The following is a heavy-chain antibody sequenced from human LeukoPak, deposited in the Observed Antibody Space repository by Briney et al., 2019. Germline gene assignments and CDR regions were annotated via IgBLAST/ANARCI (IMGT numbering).Heavy chain of an antibody. D-gene: IGHD2-15*01. CDR2: IKQDGSEK. CDR1: GFTFSTHS. J-gene: IGHJ4*02. CDR3: ARDGLLDF. V-gene: IGHV3-7*03. Sequence: GGSLRLSCAGSGFTFSTHSMNWVRQAPGKGLEWVANIKQDGSEKYYVDSVKGRFIISRDNAKNSLYLQMNSLRAEDTAVYYCARDGLLDFWGQGTLVTVSS.